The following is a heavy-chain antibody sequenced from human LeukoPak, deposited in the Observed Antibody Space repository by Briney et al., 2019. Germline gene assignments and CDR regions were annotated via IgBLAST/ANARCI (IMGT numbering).Heavy chain of an antibody. CDR2: IKQDGSEK. J-gene: IGHJ4*02. V-gene: IGHV3-7*01. CDR1: GFTFSSYW. Sequence: GGSLRLSCAASGFTFSSYWMSWVRQAPGKGLEWVANIKQDGSEKYYVDSVKGRFTIPRDNAKNSLYLQMNGLRAEDTAVYYCARDLSFYGSSGSFDYWGQGTLVTVSS. CDR3: ARDLSFYGSSGSFDY. D-gene: IGHD3-22*01.